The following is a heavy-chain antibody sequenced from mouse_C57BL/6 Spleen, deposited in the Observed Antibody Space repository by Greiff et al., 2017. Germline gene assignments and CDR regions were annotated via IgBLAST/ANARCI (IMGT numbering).Heavy chain of an antibody. Sequence: EVHLVESGGGLVKPGGSLKLSCAASGFTFSSYAMSWVRQTPEKRLEWVATISDGGSYTYYPDNVKGRFTISRDNAKNNLYLQMSHLKSEDTAMYYCARDGSPGWGQGTLVTVSA. CDR3: ARDGSPG. CDR2: ISDGGSYT. V-gene: IGHV5-4*01. D-gene: IGHD1-1*01. J-gene: IGHJ3*01. CDR1: GFTFSSYA.